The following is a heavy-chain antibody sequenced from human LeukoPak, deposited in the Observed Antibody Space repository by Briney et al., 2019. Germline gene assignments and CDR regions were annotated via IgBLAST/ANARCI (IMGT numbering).Heavy chain of an antibody. D-gene: IGHD6-19*01. CDR2: VDPEDGET. Sequence: ASVKISCKVSRYTFTDYYMHWVQQAPGKGLEWMGLVDPEDGETIYAEKFQGRVTITADTSTDTAYMELSSLRSEDTAVYYCGTSSDGSGLDYWGQGALVTVSS. CDR1: RYTFTDYY. J-gene: IGHJ4*02. CDR3: GTSSDGSGLDY. V-gene: IGHV1-69-2*01.